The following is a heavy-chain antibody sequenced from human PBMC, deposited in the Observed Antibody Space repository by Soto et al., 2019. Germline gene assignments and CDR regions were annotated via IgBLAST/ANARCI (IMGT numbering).Heavy chain of an antibody. CDR3: ARRAPHGYYYYYMDV. Sequence: PGESLKISCKGSGYSFTSYWIGWVRQMPGKGLEWMGIIYPGDSDTRYSPSFQGQVTISADKSISTAYLQWSSLKASDTAMYYCARRAPHGYYYYYMDVWGKGTTVTVSS. CDR1: GYSFTSYW. V-gene: IGHV5-51*01. CDR2: IYPGDSDT. J-gene: IGHJ6*03.